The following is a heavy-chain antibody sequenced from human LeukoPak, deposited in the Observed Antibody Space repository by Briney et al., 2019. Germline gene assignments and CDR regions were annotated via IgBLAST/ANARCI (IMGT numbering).Heavy chain of an antibody. V-gene: IGHV5-51*01. D-gene: IGHD3-22*01. CDR2: IYPGDSDT. CDR1: GYSFSTYW. CDR3: ARHVYYDKSGAEH. Sequence: GESLKISCKASGYSFSTYWIGWVRQMPGKGLEWMGIIYPGDSDTRYSPSFQGQVTISADKSISTAYLQWSSLKASDSAMYYCARHVYYDKSGAEHWGQGTRVTVSS. J-gene: IGHJ1*01.